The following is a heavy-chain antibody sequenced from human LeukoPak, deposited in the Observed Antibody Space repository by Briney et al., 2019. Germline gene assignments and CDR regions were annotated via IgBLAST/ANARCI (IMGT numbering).Heavy chain of an antibody. CDR2: INWDGGII. CDR1: GFTFCRYW. Sequence: VGSLRLSCAHSGFTFCRYWMHWVREAPGKGLVWVSRINWDGGIISYAASVKGRFTISRENAKKTLYLQMNSLRSEDTAVFYCARGYGEYMDRDVFDIWGQGTMVTVSS. J-gene: IGHJ3*02. D-gene: IGHD4-17*01. V-gene: IGHV3-74*01. CDR3: ARGYGEYMDRDVFDI.